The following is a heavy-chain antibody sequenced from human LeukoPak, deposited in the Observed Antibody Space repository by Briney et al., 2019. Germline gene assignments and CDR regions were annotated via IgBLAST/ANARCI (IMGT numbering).Heavy chain of an antibody. V-gene: IGHV3-74*01. CDR3: TSDTVNTAVGIDY. CDR1: GFTFRNHW. CDR2: INSDGSST. J-gene: IGHJ4*02. D-gene: IGHD5-18*01. Sequence: GGSLRLSCAASGFTFRNHWMHWVRQPPGKGLVWVSRINSDGSSTAYADSAKGRFTIYRGNAKNTLYLQMNSLRAEDTAVYYCTSDTVNTAVGIDYWGQGTLVTVSS.